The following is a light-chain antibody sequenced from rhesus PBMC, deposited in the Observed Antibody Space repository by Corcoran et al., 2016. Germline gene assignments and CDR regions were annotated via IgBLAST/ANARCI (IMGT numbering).Light chain of an antibody. CDR3: SSYAGSDTFV. CDR1: SSDIGGYNY. J-gene: IGLJ6*01. V-gene: IGLV2-32*02. CDR2: EVS. Sequence: AALPQPRSVSGSPGQSVTISCTGTSSDIGGYNYVSWYQQHPGTAPKLMISEVSKRPSGVSDRFSGSKSGNTASLTISGLQAEDEADYYCSSYAGSDTFVFGGGTKLTVL.